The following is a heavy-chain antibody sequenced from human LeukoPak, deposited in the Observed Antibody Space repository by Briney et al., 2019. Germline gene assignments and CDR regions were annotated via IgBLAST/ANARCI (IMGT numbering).Heavy chain of an antibody. CDR2: INRSGST. CDR1: GGSFSGYY. CDR3: ARGPHSSGWFRPYYYYGMDV. Sequence: SETLSLTCAVYGGSFSGYYWSWIRQPPGKGLEWIGEINRSGSTNYNPSLKSRVTISVDTSKNQFSLKLSSVTAADTAVYYCARGPHSSGWFRPYYYYGMDVWGQGTTVTVSS. V-gene: IGHV4-34*01. D-gene: IGHD6-19*01. J-gene: IGHJ6*02.